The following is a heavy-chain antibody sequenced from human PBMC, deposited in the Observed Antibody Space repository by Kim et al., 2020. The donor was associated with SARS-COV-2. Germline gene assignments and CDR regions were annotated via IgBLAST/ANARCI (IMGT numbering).Heavy chain of an antibody. J-gene: IGHJ6*02. Sequence: GGSLRLSCAASGFTFSSYSMNWVRQAPGKGLEWVSSISSSSSYIYYADSVKGRFTISRDNAKNSLYLQMNSLRAEDTAVYYCARDLGWELLNGYYYYGMDVWGQGTTVTVSS. CDR3: ARDLGWELLNGYYYYGMDV. CDR1: GFTFSSYS. V-gene: IGHV3-21*01. CDR2: ISSSSSYI. D-gene: IGHD1-26*01.